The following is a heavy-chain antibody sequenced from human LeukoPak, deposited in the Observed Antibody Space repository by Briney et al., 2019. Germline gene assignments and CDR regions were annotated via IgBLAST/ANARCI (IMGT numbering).Heavy chain of an antibody. D-gene: IGHD3-10*01. CDR2: INPSGGST. Sequence: KPGASVTVSCKASGYTFTSYYMHWVRQAPGQGLEWMGIINPSGGSTNYAQKFRGRVTMTRDMSTSTVYMELSSLRSEDTAVYYCARADYGSGIPTPGRPLDYWGQGTLVTVSS. J-gene: IGHJ4*02. CDR1: GYTFTSYY. V-gene: IGHV1-46*01. CDR3: ARADYGSGIPTPGRPLDY.